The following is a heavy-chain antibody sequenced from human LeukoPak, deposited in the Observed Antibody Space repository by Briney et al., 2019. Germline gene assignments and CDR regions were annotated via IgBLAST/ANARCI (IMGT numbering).Heavy chain of an antibody. J-gene: IGHJ4*02. CDR2: VSYDGTKI. CDR3: ARDRVQIWSYVGTFDS. Sequence: GSLRLSCAASGFTFSSHTMHWVRQAPGKGLEWVALVSYDGTKITYADSVKGRFTMSRDISKNTLYLQMNSLKPEDTAVYYCARDRVQIWSYVGTFDSWGQGTLVTVSS. V-gene: IGHV3-30-3*01. CDR1: GFTFSSHT. D-gene: IGHD5-18*01.